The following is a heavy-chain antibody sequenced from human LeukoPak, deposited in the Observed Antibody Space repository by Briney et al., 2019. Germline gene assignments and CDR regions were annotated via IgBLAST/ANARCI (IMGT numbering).Heavy chain of an antibody. CDR1: GFTFSSYS. CDR3: AKMIDGGDNYYYYMDV. CDR2: ISSSSSYI. J-gene: IGHJ6*03. V-gene: IGHV3-21*01. Sequence: GGSLRLSCAASGFTFSSYSMNWVRQAPGKGLEWVSSISSSSSYIYYADSVKGRFTISRDNAKNSLYLQMNSLRAEDTAVYYCAKMIDGGDNYYYYMDVWGKGTTVTVSS. D-gene: IGHD3-16*01.